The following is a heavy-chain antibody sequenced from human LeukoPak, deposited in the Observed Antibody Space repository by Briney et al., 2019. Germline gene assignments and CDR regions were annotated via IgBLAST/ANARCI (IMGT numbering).Heavy chain of an antibody. CDR3: ARRYNSGLYWYFDL. Sequence: PSETLSLTCTVSGGSINSYSWSWIRQPPGKGLEWIAYIYNSGSTNYNPSLKSRVTMSLDTSKNKFSLKLTSVTAADTAVYYCARRYNSGLYWYFDLWGRGTLVTVSS. J-gene: IGHJ2*01. D-gene: IGHD1-1*01. CDR2: IYNSGST. V-gene: IGHV4-59*01. CDR1: GGSINSYS.